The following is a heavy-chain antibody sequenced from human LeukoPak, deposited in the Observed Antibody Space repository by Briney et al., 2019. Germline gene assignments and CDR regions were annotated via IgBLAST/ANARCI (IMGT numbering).Heavy chain of an antibody. CDR3: AKTQGYYDA. Sequence: GGSLRLPCVASGFTFSNYAMSWVRQAPGKGLELVSGIYGSDDKTVYGDAVKGRFTISRDNSKNTLYLQMNSLRADDTAVYYCAKTQGYYDAWGQGALVTVSS. J-gene: IGHJ5*02. V-gene: IGHV3-23*01. CDR1: GFTFSNYA. CDR2: IYGSDDKT. D-gene: IGHD2-15*01.